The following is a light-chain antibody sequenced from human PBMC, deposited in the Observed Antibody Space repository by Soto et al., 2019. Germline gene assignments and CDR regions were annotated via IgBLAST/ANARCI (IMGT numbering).Light chain of an antibody. V-gene: IGLV1-40*01. CDR2: RND. Sequence: QSVLTQPPSVSGAPGQRVTISCTGSSSNIGAGFDVHWYQQLPGTAPKLLIYRNDNRPSGVPDRFSGSKSGTSASLAITGLQAEDEADYYCQSFDYSLGDYVFRTGTKLTVL. CDR1: SSNIGAGFD. J-gene: IGLJ1*01. CDR3: QSFDYSLGDYV.